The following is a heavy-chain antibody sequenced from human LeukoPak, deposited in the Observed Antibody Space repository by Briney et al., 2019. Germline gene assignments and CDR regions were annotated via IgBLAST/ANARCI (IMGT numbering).Heavy chain of an antibody. V-gene: IGHV1-69*13. J-gene: IGHJ5*02. CDR2: IIPIFGTA. Sequence: ESSVKVSCKASGGAFSSYAISWVRQAPGQGLEWMGGIIPIFGTANYAQKFQGRVTITADESTSTAYMELSSLRSEDTAVYYCARVPTIVPVYNWFDPWGQGTLVTVSS. CDR1: GGAFSSYA. D-gene: IGHD2-2*01. CDR3: ARVPTIVPVYNWFDP.